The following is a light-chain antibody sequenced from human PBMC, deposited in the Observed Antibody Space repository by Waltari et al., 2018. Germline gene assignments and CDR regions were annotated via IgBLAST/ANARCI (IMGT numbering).Light chain of an antibody. J-gene: IGKJ2*01. V-gene: IGKV4-1*01. Sequence: IVVTQFPDSLPVSLGERATINCKTSHMVVLSSNGRSYLAWYQQKPGQCPTLLFSWASARESGVPDRFFASGSGTDFTLTISSLQSEDVAVYYCLQYYTNPYTFGQGTKLEIK. CDR2: WAS. CDR1: HMVVLSSNGRSY. CDR3: LQYYTNPYT.